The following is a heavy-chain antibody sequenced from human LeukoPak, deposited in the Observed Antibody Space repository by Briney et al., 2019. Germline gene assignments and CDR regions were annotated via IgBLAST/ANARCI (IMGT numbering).Heavy chain of an antibody. J-gene: IGHJ6*03. V-gene: IGHV4-59*01. CDR3: ARGGGVGYYYYYMDV. D-gene: IGHD2-8*01. Sequence: SETLSLTCTVSDDSITMYYWSWIRQPPGKGLEWIGYIYYSGSTNYNPSLKSRVTISVDTSKNQFSLKLSSVTAADTAVYYCARGGGVGYYYYYMDVWGKGTTVTISS. CDR2: IYYSGST. CDR1: DDSITMYY.